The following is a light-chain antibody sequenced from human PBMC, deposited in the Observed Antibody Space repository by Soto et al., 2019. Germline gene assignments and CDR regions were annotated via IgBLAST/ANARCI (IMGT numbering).Light chain of an antibody. V-gene: IGKV3-20*01. J-gene: IGKJ1*01. CDR1: QTVSSVS. CDR2: GAF. CDR3: QQYGASPPSWT. Sequence: EIVLTQSPGTLSLSPGEIATLSCRTSQTVSSVSLAWYQQKAGQAPRLLIYGAFSRATGIPDRCSGSGSGTYFTLTISRLEPEDFAVYYCQQYGASPPSWTLGQGTKVEIK.